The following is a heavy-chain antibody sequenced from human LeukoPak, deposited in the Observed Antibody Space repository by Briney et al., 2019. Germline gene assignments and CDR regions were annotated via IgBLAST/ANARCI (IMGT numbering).Heavy chain of an antibody. D-gene: IGHD3-22*01. Sequence: ASVKVSCKASGYTFTSYGISWVRQAPGQGLEWMGWISAYNGNTNYAQKLQGRVTMTTDTSTSTAYMELRSLRSDDTAVYYCARVEIYYDSSGYYVPSSRGEYYFDYWGQGTLVTVSS. V-gene: IGHV1-18*01. CDR3: ARVEIYYDSSGYYVPSSRGEYYFDY. CDR2: ISAYNGNT. J-gene: IGHJ4*02. CDR1: GYTFTSYG.